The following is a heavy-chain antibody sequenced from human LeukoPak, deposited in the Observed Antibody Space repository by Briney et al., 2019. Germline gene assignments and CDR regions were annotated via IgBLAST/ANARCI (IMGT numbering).Heavy chain of an antibody. J-gene: IGHJ4*02. V-gene: IGHV3-48*04. Sequence: GGSLRLSYAASGFSFSTYSMNWVRQAPGKGLEWVSYIVGSSSTIYYADSVKGRFTISRDNAKNSLYLQMDSLRAEDTAVYYCATDSPETAAFDYWGQGTLVTVSS. D-gene: IGHD1-1*01. CDR3: ATDSPETAAFDY. CDR2: IVGSSSTI. CDR1: GFSFSTYS.